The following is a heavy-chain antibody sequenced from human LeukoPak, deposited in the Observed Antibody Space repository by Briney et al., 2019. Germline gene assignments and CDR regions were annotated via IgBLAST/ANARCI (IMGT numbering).Heavy chain of an antibody. CDR3: ARHGTSSWFDP. J-gene: IGHJ5*02. D-gene: IGHD1-26*01. Sequence: ASVKVSCKTSGYIFGGHYLHWVRQAPGQGLEWMGWINPSTGGTSYAHKFRGRVTLTRDTSISTAYMELTRLRSDDTALYYCARHGTSSWFDPWGQGTLVTVSS. CDR2: INPSTGGT. CDR1: GYIFGGHY. V-gene: IGHV1-2*02.